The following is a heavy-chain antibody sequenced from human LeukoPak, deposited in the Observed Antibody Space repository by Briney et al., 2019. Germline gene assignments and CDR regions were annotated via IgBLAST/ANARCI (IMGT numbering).Heavy chain of an antibody. J-gene: IGHJ3*02. D-gene: IGHD6-19*01. CDR1: GDSVSSNSAA. Sequence: SQTLSLTCAISGDSVSSNSAAWNWIRQSPWRGLEWLGRTYYRSKWFNDYAVSVKSRIIINPETSKNQFSLQLNSVTPEDTAVYYCARITVADDAFDIWGQGTMVTVSS. CDR2: TYYRSKWFN. V-gene: IGHV6-1*01. CDR3: ARITVADDAFDI.